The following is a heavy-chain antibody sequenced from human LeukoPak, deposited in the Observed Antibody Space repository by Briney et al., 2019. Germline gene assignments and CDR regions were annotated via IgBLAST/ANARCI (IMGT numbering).Heavy chain of an antibody. D-gene: IGHD3-3*01. CDR1: GGSFSGYY. CDR3: ARGRRSYYDFWSGRFDP. CDR2: INHSGST. J-gene: IGHJ5*02. Sequence: SETLSLTCAVYGGSFSGYYWSWIRQPPGKGLEWIGEINHSGSTNYNPSLKSRVTISVDTSKNQFSLKLSSVTAADTAVYYCARGRRSYYDFWSGRFDPWGQGTLVTVSS. V-gene: IGHV4-34*01.